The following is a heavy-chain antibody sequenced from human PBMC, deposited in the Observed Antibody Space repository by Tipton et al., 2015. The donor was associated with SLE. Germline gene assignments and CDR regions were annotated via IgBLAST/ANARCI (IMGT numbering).Heavy chain of an antibody. Sequence: TLSLTCTVSGGSISSKTYYWGWIRQPPGKGLEWIGSMYYSGNTYYNPSFKSRVTISVDTSKNQFSLRLTSVTAADTAVYYCARRRGSGTYYSYFDYWGQGNLVTVSS. CDR2: MYYSGNT. V-gene: IGHV4-39*01. CDR1: GGSISSKTYY. J-gene: IGHJ4*02. D-gene: IGHD3-10*01. CDR3: ARRRGSGTYYSYFDY.